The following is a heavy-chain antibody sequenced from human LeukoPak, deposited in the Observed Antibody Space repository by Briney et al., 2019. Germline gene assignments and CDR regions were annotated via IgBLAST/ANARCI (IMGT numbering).Heavy chain of an antibody. D-gene: IGHD3-10*01. CDR1: GGSICSSGYY. V-gene: IGHV4-39*01. J-gene: IGHJ4*02. Sequence: SETLSLTCTVSGGSICSSGYYWGWIRQPPGKGLEWIGNIYYSGSTYYNPSLKSRVTISVDTSKSQFSLKLSSVTAADTAVYFCARHRITSAVRGIINSWGQGTLVTVSS. CDR2: IYYSGST. CDR3: ARHRITSAVRGIINS.